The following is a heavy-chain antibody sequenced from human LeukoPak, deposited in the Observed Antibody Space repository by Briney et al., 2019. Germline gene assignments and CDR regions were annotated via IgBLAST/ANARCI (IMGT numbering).Heavy chain of an antibody. V-gene: IGHV4-38-2*02. J-gene: IGHJ6*03. CDR1: GYSISSGYY. CDR3: ARGRGISNYYGSGRLYYYYYMDV. D-gene: IGHD3-10*01. CDR2: IYHSGST. Sequence: PSETLSLTCTVSGYSISSGYYWGWIRQPPGKGLEWIGSIYHSGSTYYNPSLKSRVTISVDTSKNQFSLKLSSVTAADTAVYYCARGRGISNYYGSGRLYYYYYMDVWGKGTTVTVSS.